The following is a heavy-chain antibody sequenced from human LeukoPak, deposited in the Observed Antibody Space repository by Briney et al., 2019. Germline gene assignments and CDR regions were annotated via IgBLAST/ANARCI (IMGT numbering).Heavy chain of an antibody. CDR3: AAGYSSGWLFSY. CDR2: IVVGSGNT. Sequence: SVKVSCKASGFTFTSSAMQWVRQARGQRLEWIGWIVVGSGNTNYAQKFQERVTITRDMSTSTAYMELSTLRSEDTAVYYCAAGYSSGWLFSYWGQGTLVTVSS. CDR1: GFTFTSSA. J-gene: IGHJ4*02. V-gene: IGHV1-58*02. D-gene: IGHD6-19*01.